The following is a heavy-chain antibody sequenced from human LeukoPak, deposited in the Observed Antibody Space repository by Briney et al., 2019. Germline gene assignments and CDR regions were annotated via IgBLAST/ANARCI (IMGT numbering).Heavy chain of an antibody. Sequence: PSETLSLTCAVSGDSMGSSNWWSWVRQSPGKGLEWIGEIYHSGSTNYNPSLKSRVTISVDKSKNQFSLKLSSVTAADTAVYYCAKEGMIRGVIDYWGQGALVTVSS. D-gene: IGHD3-10*01. CDR1: GDSMGSSNW. V-gene: IGHV4-4*02. J-gene: IGHJ4*02. CDR3: AKEGMIRGVIDY. CDR2: IYHSGST.